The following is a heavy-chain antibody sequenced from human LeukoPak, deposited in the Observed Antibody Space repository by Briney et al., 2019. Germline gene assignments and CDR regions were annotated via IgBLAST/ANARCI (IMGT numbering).Heavy chain of an antibody. J-gene: IGHJ1*01. V-gene: IGHV4-61*02. CDR1: GGSVRRGNYY. CDR3: ARAIVGATGDFQH. D-gene: IGHD1-26*01. CDR2: IYTSGTT. Sequence: SETLSLTCTVSGGSVRRGNYYWTWIRQPAGSGLEWVGRIYTSGTTDYNPSLRTRVTISVDASRNQFSLKLSSVTAADTAVYYCARAIVGATGDFQHWGQGTLVTVSS.